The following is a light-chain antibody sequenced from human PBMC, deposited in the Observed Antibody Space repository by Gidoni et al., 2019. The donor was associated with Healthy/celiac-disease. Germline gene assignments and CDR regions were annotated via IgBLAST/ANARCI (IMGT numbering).Light chain of an antibody. J-gene: IGLJ2*01. Sequence: SYELTQPPSLSVSPGQTASITCSGDKLGDKYACWYQQKPGQSPVLVIYQDSKRPSGIPARFSGSNSGNTATLTISGTQAMDEADYYCQAWDSSTVVFGGGTKLTVL. CDR1: KLGDKY. V-gene: IGLV3-1*01. CDR3: QAWDSSTVV. CDR2: QDS.